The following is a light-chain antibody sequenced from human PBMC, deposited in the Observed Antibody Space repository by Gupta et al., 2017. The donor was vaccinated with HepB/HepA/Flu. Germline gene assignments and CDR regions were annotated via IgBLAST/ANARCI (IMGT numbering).Light chain of an antibody. V-gene: IGKV1-16*02. Sequence: DIQMTQSPSSLSASVGDGVTITSRASQDIRHYVAWFQQKPGKAPKSLIYDVSSLQSGVPSKFSGSASGTDFSLTISNLQPEDSAIYYCQQYRSYPRTFGQGTKVEIK. J-gene: IGKJ1*01. CDR3: QQYRSYPRT. CDR2: DVS. CDR1: QDIRHY.